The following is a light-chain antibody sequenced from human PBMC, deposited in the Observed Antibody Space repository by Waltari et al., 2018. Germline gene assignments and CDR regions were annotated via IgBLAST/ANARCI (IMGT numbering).Light chain of an antibody. Sequence: DIQMTQSPSSLSASVGDKVTIACQASQSIGSWLAWYQQKPGKAPKPLIYKASKLESGVPSRFSGSGSGTDFTLTISSLQPEDFATYYCQQYNSAPWTFGQGTKVEIK. J-gene: IGKJ1*01. CDR1: QSIGSW. CDR3: QQYNSAPWT. CDR2: KAS. V-gene: IGKV1-5*01.